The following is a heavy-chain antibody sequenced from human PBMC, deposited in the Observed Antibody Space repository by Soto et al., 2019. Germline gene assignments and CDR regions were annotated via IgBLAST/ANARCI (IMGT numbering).Heavy chain of an antibody. D-gene: IGHD3-22*01. CDR2: INHSGST. CDR1: GGSFSGYY. CDR3: ARVGYDSSGYSKVDY. V-gene: IGHV4-34*01. J-gene: IGHJ4*02. Sequence: TSETLSLTCAVYGGSFSGYYWSWIRQPPGKGLEWIGEINHSGSTNYNPSLKSRVTISVDTSKNQFSLKLSSVTAADTAVYYCARVGYDSSGYSKVDYWGQGTLVTVSS.